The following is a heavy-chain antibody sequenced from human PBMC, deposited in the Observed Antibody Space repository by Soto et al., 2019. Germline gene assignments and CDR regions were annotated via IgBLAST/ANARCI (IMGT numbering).Heavy chain of an antibody. V-gene: IGHV4-59*01. CDR2: IYYSGST. CDR3: ARGYGASFDY. D-gene: IGHD4-17*01. CDR1: GGSISSYY. Sequence: NPSETLSLTCTVSGGSISSYYWSWIRQPPGKGLEWIGYIYYSGSTNYNPSLKSRVTISVDTSKNQFSLKLSSVTAADTAVYYCARGYGASFDYWGQGTLVTVSS. J-gene: IGHJ4*02.